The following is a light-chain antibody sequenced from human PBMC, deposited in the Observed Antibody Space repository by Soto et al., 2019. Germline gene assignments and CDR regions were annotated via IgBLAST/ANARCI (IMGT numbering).Light chain of an antibody. V-gene: IGKV3-20*01. Sequence: ENVLTQSPGTLSLSPGERATLSCRASQSISNNYLAWYQRKPGQAPRLLIYGASSSATGLPDRFSGSGSGTDFTRNISRLEPEDFAVYYCQQYSGSYTFGQGTKLEIK. CDR3: QQYSGSYT. CDR2: GAS. CDR1: QSISNNY. J-gene: IGKJ2*01.